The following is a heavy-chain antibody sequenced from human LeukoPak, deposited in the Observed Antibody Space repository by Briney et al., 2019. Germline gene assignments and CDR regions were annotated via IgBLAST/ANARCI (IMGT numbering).Heavy chain of an antibody. J-gene: IGHJ6*02. D-gene: IGHD3-10*01. V-gene: IGHV3-23*01. CDR3: ARCKGGWFDHYYGLDV. CDR2: ISGSGGST. CDR1: GFTFSSYA. Sequence: GGSLRLSCAASGFTFSSYAMSWVRQAPGKGLEWVSAISGSGGSTYYADSVKGRFTISRDNSKNTLYLQMNSLRAEDTAVYYCARCKGGWFDHYYGLDVWGQGTTVTVSS.